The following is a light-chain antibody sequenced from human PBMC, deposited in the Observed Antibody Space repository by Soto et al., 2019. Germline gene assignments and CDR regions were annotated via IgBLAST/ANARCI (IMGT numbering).Light chain of an antibody. CDR1: QSVSSSY. Sequence: EIVLTQSPGTLSLSPGERATLSCRASQSVSSSYLAWYQQKPGQAPRLLIYAASTRATGIPDRFSGSGSGTDFTLTISRLEPEDFAVYYCQQYGSSLRAFGPGTTVEIK. V-gene: IGKV3-20*01. J-gene: IGKJ1*01. CDR2: AAS. CDR3: QQYGSSLRA.